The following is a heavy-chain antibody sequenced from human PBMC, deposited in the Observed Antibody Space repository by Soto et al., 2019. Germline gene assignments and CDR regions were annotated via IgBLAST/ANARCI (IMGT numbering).Heavy chain of an antibody. Sequence: PSETLSLTCAVSGYSISSSNWWGWIRQPPGKGLEWIGYIYYSGGTYYNPSLRSRVTISVDTSKNQFSLKLNSVTAADTAVYYCARDLWGYCGTDCYPLDVWGQGTTVTVSS. CDR2: IYYSGGT. V-gene: IGHV4-28*03. CDR1: GYSISSSNW. CDR3: ARDLWGYCGTDCYPLDV. J-gene: IGHJ6*02. D-gene: IGHD2-21*02.